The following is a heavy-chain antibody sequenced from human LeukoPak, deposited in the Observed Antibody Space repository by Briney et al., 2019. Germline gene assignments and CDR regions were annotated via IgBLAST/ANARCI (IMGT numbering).Heavy chain of an antibody. CDR3: ATYATYYDFWSGYQRYYFDY. D-gene: IGHD3-3*01. CDR2: IYYSGST. V-gene: IGHV4-39*07. J-gene: IGHJ4*02. Sequence: SETLSLTCTVSGGSISSSSYYWGWIRQPPGKGLEWIGSIYYSGSTYYNPSLKSRGTISVDTSKNQFSLKLSSVAAADTAVYYCATYATYYDFWSGYQRYYFDYWGQGTLVTVSS. CDR1: GGSISSSSYY.